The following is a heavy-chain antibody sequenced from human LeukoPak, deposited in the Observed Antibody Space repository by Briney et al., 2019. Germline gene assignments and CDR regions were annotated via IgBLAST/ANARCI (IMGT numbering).Heavy chain of an antibody. CDR1: GGSFSGYY. V-gene: IGHV4-34*01. CDR3: ARWRGSGWYRASDAFDI. J-gene: IGHJ3*02. D-gene: IGHD6-19*01. CDR2: INHSGST. Sequence: SETLSLTCAAYGGSFSGYYWSWIRQPPGKGLEWIGEINHSGSTNYNPSLKSRVTISVDTSKNQFSLKLSSVTAADTAVYYCARWRGSGWYRASDAFDIWGQGTMVTVSS.